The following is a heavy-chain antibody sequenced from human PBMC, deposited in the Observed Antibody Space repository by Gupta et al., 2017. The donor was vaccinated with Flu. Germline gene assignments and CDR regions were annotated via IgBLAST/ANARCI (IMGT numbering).Heavy chain of an antibody. V-gene: IGHV3-48*01. CDR1: GFTFSSYS. J-gene: IGHJ4*02. CDR2: ISSSSNTI. D-gene: IGHD5-18*01. Sequence: EVQLVESGRGLVQPGGSLRLSCAASGFTFSSYSMNWVRQAPGKGLEWVAYISSSSNTIYYAESVKGRFTISRDNAKYSLYVQMNRPTAADTAVYYCASDPDTPMRRLFDYWGQGSLVTVSS. CDR3: ASDPDTPMRRLFDY.